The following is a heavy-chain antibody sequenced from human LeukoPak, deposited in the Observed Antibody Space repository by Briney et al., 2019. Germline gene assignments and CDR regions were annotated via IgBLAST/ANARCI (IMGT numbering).Heavy chain of an antibody. V-gene: IGHV3-30-3*01. CDR3: ARGGRRAVGATLGY. CDR2: ISYDGSNK. CDR1: GFTFSSYA. Sequence: GGSLRLSCAASGFTFSSYAMHWVRQAPGKGLEWVAVISYDGSNKYYADSVKGRFTISRDNSKNTLYLQMNSLRAEDTAMYYCARGGRRAVGATLGYWGQGTLVTVSS. J-gene: IGHJ4*02. D-gene: IGHD1-26*01.